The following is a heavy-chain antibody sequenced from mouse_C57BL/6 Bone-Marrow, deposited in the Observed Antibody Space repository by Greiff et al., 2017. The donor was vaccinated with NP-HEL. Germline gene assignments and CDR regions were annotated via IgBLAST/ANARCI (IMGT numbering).Heavy chain of an antibody. D-gene: IGHD6-2*01. J-gene: IGHJ3*01. CDR3: NQVVPLAY. CDR2: ISSGSSTI. CDR1: GFTFSDDG. V-gene: IGHV5-17*01. Sequence: EVQGVESGGGLVKPGGSLKLSCAASGFTFSDDGMHWARQAPEKGLEWVAYISSGSSTIYYADTVKGRFTISRDSAKNTLFLQMTRMRSEDTAMYYCNQVVPLAYWVQGTLVTVSA.